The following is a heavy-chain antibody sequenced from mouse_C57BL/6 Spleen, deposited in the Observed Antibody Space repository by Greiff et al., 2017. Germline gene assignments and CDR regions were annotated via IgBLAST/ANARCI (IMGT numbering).Heavy chain of an antibody. CDR3: ARFHYGYYAMDY. Sequence: VQLQQSGPELVKPGASVKIPSKASGYTFTDYNMDWVKQSHGKSLEWIGDINPNNGGTIYNQKFKGKATLTVDKSSSTAYMELRSLTSEDTAVYYCARFHYGYYAMDYWGQGTSVTVSS. CDR2: INPNNGGT. CDR1: GYTFTDYN. J-gene: IGHJ4*01. D-gene: IGHD1-1*01. V-gene: IGHV1-18*01.